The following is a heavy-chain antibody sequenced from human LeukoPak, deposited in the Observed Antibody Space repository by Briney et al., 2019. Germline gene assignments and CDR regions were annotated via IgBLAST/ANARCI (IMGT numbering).Heavy chain of an antibody. CDR2: INHSGST. J-gene: IGHJ4*02. D-gene: IGHD3-10*01. CDR1: GGSFSGYY. Sequence: SETLSLTCAVYGGSFSGYYWSWIRQPPGKGLEWIGEINHSGSTNYNPSLKSRVTISVVTSKNQSSLKLSSVTAADTAVYYCARGPAYYYDSGSYVYWGQGTLVTVSS. CDR3: ARGPAYYYDSGSYVY. V-gene: IGHV4-34*01.